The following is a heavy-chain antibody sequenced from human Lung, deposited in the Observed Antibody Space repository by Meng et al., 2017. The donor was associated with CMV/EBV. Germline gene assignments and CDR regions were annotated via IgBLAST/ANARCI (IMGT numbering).Heavy chain of an antibody. CDR1: GYTFTSYN. J-gene: IGHJ6*02. D-gene: IGHD6-13*01. CDR2: MNPNSGNT. CDR3: AREIAAAGPYYYYALDV. V-gene: IGHV1-8*01. Sequence: ASVKVSXKASGYTFTSYNINWVRQATGQGLEWMGWMNPNSGNTGSAQRFQGRVTLTRNTSISTAYMELSSLRSEDTAVYYCAREIAAAGPYYYYALDVWGQGATVTVSS.